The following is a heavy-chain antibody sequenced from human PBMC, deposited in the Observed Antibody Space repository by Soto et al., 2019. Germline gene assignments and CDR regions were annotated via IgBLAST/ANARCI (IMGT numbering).Heavy chain of an antibody. D-gene: IGHD6-13*01. CDR3: ARGGRAAGVFDY. CDR2: INHSGST. Sequence: QVQLQQWGAGLLKPSETLSLTCAVYGGSFSGYYWSWIRQPPGKGLEWIGEINHSGSTNYNPSLKSRVTISVDTSKNQFSLKLSSVTAADTAVYYCARGGRAAGVFDYWGQGTLVTVSS. CDR1: GGSFSGYY. J-gene: IGHJ4*02. V-gene: IGHV4-34*01.